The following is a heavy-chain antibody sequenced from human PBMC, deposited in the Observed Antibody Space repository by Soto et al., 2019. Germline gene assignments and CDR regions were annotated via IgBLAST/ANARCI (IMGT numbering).Heavy chain of an antibody. CDR1: GGSFSGYY. CDR3: ARGARVRGVIIPWPYYYYVMAV. CDR2: INHSGST. D-gene: IGHD3-10*01. J-gene: IGHJ6*01. Sequence: SETLSLTCAVYGGSFSGYYWSWVRQPPGKGLEWIGEINHSGSTNYNPSLKSRVTISVDTSKNQFSLKLSSVTAADTAVYYCARGARVRGVIIPWPYYYYVMAVWGQGTTVTVSS. V-gene: IGHV4-34*01.